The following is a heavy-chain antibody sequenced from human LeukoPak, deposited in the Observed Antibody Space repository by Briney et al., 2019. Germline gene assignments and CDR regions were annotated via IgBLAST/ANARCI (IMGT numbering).Heavy chain of an antibody. CDR1: GFTFSSYW. V-gene: IGHV3-21*01. CDR2: ISSGSSYI. Sequence: TGGSLRLSCAASGFTFSSYWMHWVRQAPGKGLEWVSSISSGSSYIYYADSVKGRFTISRDNAKNSLYLQMNGLRAEDTAVYYCAELGITMIGGVWGKGTTVTISS. J-gene: IGHJ6*04. D-gene: IGHD3-10*02. CDR3: AELGITMIGGV.